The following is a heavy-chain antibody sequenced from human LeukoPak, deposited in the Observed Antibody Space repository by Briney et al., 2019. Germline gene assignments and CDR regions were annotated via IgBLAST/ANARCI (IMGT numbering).Heavy chain of an antibody. D-gene: IGHD3-22*01. CDR1: GFTFSDYY. V-gene: IGHV3-11*04. Sequence: GGSLRLSCAASGFTFSDYYMSWIRQAPGKGLEWVSYISSSGSTIYYADSVKGRFTISRDNAKNSLYLQMNSLRAEDTAVYYCASGARYYDSSGYYDRAIDYWGQGILVTVSS. CDR3: ASGARYYDSSGYYDRAIDY. CDR2: ISSSGSTI. J-gene: IGHJ4*02.